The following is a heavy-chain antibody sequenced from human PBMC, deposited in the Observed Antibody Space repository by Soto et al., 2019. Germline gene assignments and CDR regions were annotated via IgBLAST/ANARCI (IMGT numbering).Heavy chain of an antibody. CDR3: TRDGGGLGH. CDR2: TYYRSKWYY. D-gene: IGHD3-16*01. Sequence: SQTLSLTCAISGDSVSSNSAAWNWIRQSPGRGLEWLGRTYYRSKWYYEYAFSVKSRITITPDTSRNQFPLQLSSVTPEDTAVYYCTRDGGGLGHWGQGTLVTVSS. V-gene: IGHV6-1*01. CDR1: GDSVSSNSAA. J-gene: IGHJ4*02.